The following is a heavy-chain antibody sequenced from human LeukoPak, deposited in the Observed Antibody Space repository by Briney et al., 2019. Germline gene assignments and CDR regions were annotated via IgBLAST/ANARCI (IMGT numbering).Heavy chain of an antibody. J-gene: IGHJ4*02. CDR3: ARTSRTSHFDF. CDR2: INGDGSNS. CDR1: GFTFTTYW. Sequence: PGGSLRLSCVASGFTFTTYWMHWVRQAPGKGLVWVSRINGDGSNSNYADSVRGRFTISRDNARNTLYLQMNGLRAEDTALYYCARTSRTSHFDFWGQGTLVTVSS. D-gene: IGHD3-16*01. V-gene: IGHV3-74*01.